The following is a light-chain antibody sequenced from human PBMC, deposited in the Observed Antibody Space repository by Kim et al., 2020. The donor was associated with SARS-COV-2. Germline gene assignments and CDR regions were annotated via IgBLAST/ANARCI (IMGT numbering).Light chain of an antibody. CDR2: LNSDGSQ. CDR3: QTWDTGIRV. Sequence: QLVLTQSPSASASLGASVKLTCTLSSGHSTYAIAWHQQQPEKGPRYLMKLNSDGSQTKGDGIPDRFSGSSSGAERYLTISSLQSEDDADYYCQTWDTGIRVFGGGTQLTVL. J-gene: IGLJ3*02. V-gene: IGLV4-69*01. CDR1: SGHSTYA.